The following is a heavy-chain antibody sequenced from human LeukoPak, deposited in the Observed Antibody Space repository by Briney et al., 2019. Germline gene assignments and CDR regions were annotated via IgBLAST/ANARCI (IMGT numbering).Heavy chain of an antibody. J-gene: IGHJ4*02. CDR3: ARGGHYSLPVLPFDV. V-gene: IGHV4-59*01. CDR1: RGSLRRAY. D-gene: IGHD2-15*01. CDR2: FHYLANT. Sequence: PSETLSLSCTVPRGSLRRAYWTSFRQSPGKTLEWIGYFHYLANTDYNPSLKSRVTLSLDTSKNQFTLTLTSITAADTAVYYCARGGHYSLPVLPFDVWGKGILVTVSS.